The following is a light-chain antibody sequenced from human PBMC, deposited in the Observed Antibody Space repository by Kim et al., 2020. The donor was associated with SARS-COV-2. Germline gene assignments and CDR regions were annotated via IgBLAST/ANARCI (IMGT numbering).Light chain of an antibody. CDR3: QQYNLYPLT. V-gene: IGKV1-5*01. Sequence: DIQITQSPSTLSASVGYRVTITCRASQTITRWLAWYRQKLGKAPELLIYGASTLQSGVPSRFSGSGSWTEFTLTINGLQPDDFATYYCQQYNLYPLTFGGVTKVDIK. CDR2: GAS. J-gene: IGKJ4*01. CDR1: QTITRW.